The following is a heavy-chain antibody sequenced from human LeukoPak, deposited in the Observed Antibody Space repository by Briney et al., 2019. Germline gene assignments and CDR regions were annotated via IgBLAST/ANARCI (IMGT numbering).Heavy chain of an antibody. J-gene: IGHJ4*02. CDR1: GGSISSYY. V-gene: IGHV4-59*08. Sequence: SETLSLTCTVSGGSISSYYWSWIRQPPGKGLEWIGYIYYSGSTNYNPSLKSRVTISVDTSKNQFSLRLSSLTAADTAVFYCARQRGSCSGGSCYSESGIFDYWGQGTLVTVSS. CDR3: ARQRGSCSGGSCYSESGIFDY. CDR2: IYYSGST. D-gene: IGHD2-15*01.